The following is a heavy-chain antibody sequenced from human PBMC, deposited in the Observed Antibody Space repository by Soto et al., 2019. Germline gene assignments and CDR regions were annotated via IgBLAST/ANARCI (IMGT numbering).Heavy chain of an antibody. J-gene: IGHJ5*02. CDR3: ARDWFDA. CDR2: MKKDGSQK. CDR1: GFTFSNYW. V-gene: IGHV3-7*01. Sequence: GGSLRLSCVASGFTFSNYWMSWVRQAPGKGLEWVANMKKDGSQKYYVDSVKGRFTISRDNARNSLYLQMNSLRVENTAVYYCARDWFDAWGQGTLVTVSS.